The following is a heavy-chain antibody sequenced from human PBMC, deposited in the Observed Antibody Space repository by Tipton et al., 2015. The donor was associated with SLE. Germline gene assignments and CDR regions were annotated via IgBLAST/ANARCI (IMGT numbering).Heavy chain of an antibody. CDR1: GFTFSSYS. D-gene: IGHD1-20*01. J-gene: IGHJ4*02. Sequence: SLRLSCAASGFTFSSYSMNWVRQAPGKGLEWVSSISSSSNYIYYADSVKGRFTISRDNAKNSLYLQMNSLRAEDTAVYYCAGGSGITGHHYFDYWGQRTLVSFSS. V-gene: IGHV3-21*03. CDR3: AGGSGITGHHYFDY. CDR2: ISSSSNYI.